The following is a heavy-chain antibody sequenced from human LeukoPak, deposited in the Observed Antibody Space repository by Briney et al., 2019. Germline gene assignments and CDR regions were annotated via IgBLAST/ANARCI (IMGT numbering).Heavy chain of an antibody. D-gene: IGHD3-3*01. CDR3: ARGLRITIFGVVITPTGTFDP. Sequence: SETLSLTCAVYGGSFSGYYWSWIRQPPGKGLEWIGEINHSGSTNYNPSLKSRVTISVDTSKNQFSLKLSSVTAADTAVYYCARGLRITIFGVVITPTGTFDPWGQGTLVTVSS. V-gene: IGHV4-34*01. CDR2: INHSGST. CDR1: GGSFSGYY. J-gene: IGHJ5*02.